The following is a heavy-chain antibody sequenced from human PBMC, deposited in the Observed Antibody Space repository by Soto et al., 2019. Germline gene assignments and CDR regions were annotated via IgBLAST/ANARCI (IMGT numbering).Heavy chain of an antibody. Sequence: EVQLVQSGGGLAHPGRSLRLSCEASGFIFEDYDMHWVRQPPGKSLQWVSGISWNSGDKDYADPVKGRFTISRDNVKNSLDLQMSSLRVEDTATYYCVKKSCSHTRCYTGWFFDLWGRGTLVTVSS. CDR2: ISWNSGDK. V-gene: IGHV3-9*01. D-gene: IGHD2-15*01. J-gene: IGHJ2*01. CDR1: GFIFEDYD. CDR3: VKKSCSHTRCYTGWFFDL.